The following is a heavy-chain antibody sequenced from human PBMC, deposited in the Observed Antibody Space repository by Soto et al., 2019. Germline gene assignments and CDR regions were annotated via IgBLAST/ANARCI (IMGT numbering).Heavy chain of an antibody. CDR3: ARHQIGGAFDI. CDR1: GGCISSSSYY. Sequence: SETLSLTCTVSGGCISSSSYYWGWIRQPPGKGLEWIGSIYYSGSTYYNPSLKSRVTISVDTSKNQFSLKLSSVTAADTAVYYCARHQIGGAFDIWGQGTMVT. CDR2: IYYSGST. D-gene: IGHD3-16*01. J-gene: IGHJ3*02. V-gene: IGHV4-39*01.